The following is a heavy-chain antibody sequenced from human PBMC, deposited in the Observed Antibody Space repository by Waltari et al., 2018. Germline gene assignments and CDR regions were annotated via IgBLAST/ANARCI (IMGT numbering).Heavy chain of an antibody. Sequence: QVQLQESGPGLVKPSETLSLTCTVSGGSINNYYWSWIGQPPGKRLEWIGYISYSGITDYNSPLESRVTMSVDTSRSQFSLKLRSVTDADTATYYCVRGCAGGACYSDTYYSMDVWGKGTTVTVSS. CDR1: GGSINNYY. J-gene: IGHJ6*03. CDR3: VRGCAGGACYSDTYYSMDV. CDR2: ISYSGIT. D-gene: IGHD2-21*02. V-gene: IGHV4-59*04.